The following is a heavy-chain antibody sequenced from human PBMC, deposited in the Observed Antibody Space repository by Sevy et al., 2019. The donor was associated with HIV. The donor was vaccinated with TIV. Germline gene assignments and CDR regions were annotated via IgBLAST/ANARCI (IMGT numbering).Heavy chain of an antibody. Sequence: ASVKVSCKASGYTFTGYYMHWVRQAPGQGLEWMGWINANSGGTNYAQKFQGRVTMTRDTSISTAYMELSRLRSDDTAVYYCARAGWLHSKWFDPWGQGTLVTVSS. J-gene: IGHJ5*02. CDR3: ARAGWLHSKWFDP. D-gene: IGHD5-12*01. CDR1: GYTFTGYY. V-gene: IGHV1-2*02. CDR2: INANSGGT.